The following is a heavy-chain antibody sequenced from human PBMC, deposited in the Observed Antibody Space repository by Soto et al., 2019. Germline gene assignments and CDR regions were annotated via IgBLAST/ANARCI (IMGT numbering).Heavy chain of an antibody. Sequence: PSDTLSLTCSVSGDSINSHYWTWIRQPPGKGLEWIGYVNYSGSTKYSPSLKSRVTMSVDTSKTQFSLRLSSVTAADTAVYYCVRAYYDFWSGSYYYYMDVWGKGTTVTVSS. D-gene: IGHD3-3*01. V-gene: IGHV4-59*08. J-gene: IGHJ6*03. CDR1: GDSINSHY. CDR2: VNYSGST. CDR3: VRAYYDFWSGSYYYYMDV.